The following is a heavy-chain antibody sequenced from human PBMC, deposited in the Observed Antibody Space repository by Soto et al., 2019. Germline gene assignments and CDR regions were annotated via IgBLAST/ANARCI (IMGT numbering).Heavy chain of an antibody. CDR1: GFTFSSYA. CDR2: ISTSGNTI. V-gene: IGHV3-48*01. D-gene: IGHD1-1*01. CDR3: TKATSRGNSPPLDY. Sequence: GGSLRLSCAASGFTFSSYAMSWVRPAPGKGLEWVSYISTSGNTIYYADSVKGRFTISRDKAKNSLYLQMNSLRVEDTAVYYCTKATSRGNSPPLDYWGQGTLVTVSS. J-gene: IGHJ4*02.